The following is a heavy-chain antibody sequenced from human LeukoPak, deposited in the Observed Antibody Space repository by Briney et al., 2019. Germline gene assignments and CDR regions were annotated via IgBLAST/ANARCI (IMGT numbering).Heavy chain of an antibody. CDR1: GFTFSSYA. V-gene: IGHV3-23*01. Sequence: GGSLRLSCAASGFTFSSYAMSWVRQAPGKGLEWVSVISDSGASTYYADSVKGRFTISRDNSKNTLSLQMNSLRVEDTAVYYCAKGGGSSCYSTIDCWGQGTLVTVSS. J-gene: IGHJ4*02. CDR2: ISDSGAST. CDR3: AKGGGSSCYSTIDC. D-gene: IGHD2-15*01.